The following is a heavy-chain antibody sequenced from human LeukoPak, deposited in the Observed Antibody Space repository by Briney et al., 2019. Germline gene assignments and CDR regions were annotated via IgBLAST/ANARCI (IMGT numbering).Heavy chain of an antibody. CDR1: GFTFSSYE. D-gene: IGHD4-17*01. V-gene: IGHV3-48*03. CDR3: ARDDYGDPLDY. CDR2: ISSSGSTI. J-gene: IGHJ4*02. Sequence: PGGSLRLSYAASGFTFSSYEMNWVRQAPGKGLEWVSYISSSGSTIYYADSVKGRFTISRDNAKNSLYLQMNSLRAEDTAVYYCARDDYGDPLDYWGQGTLVTVSS.